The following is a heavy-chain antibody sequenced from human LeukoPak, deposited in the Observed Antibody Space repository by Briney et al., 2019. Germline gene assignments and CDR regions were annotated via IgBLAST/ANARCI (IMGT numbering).Heavy chain of an antibody. CDR3: AREADYGDYSKSFYYMDV. D-gene: IGHD4-17*01. CDR1: GGYIGSYC. Sequence: SETLSLTCTVSGGYIGSYCWSWIRQPAGKGLEWIGRIYTSENSDYNPSLKSRVTMSVDMSTSQFSLRLTSVTAADTAVYYCAREADYGDYSKSFYYMDVWGKGTTVTVSS. J-gene: IGHJ6*03. CDR2: IYTSENS. V-gene: IGHV4-4*07.